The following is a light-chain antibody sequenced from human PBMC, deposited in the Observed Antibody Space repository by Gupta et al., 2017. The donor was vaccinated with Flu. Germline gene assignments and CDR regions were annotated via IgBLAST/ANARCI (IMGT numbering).Light chain of an antibody. J-gene: IGKJ1*01. Sequence: EIVMTQSPLSSPVTLGQPASISCRSSQSLVHSDGNTYLSWFQQSPGQPPRHLIYKISTRFSGVPDRFSGSGEGKDFTLKSSRGEAEDVGVYYGNQDKPFRTFGQGTKVEIK. V-gene: IGKV2-24*01. CDR1: QSLVHSDGNTY. CDR3: NQDKPFRT. CDR2: KIS.